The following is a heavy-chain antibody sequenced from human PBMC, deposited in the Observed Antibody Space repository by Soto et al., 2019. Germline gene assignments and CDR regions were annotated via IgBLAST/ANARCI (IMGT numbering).Heavy chain of an antibody. CDR2: IYYSGST. J-gene: IGHJ4*02. Sequence: PSETLSLICAVSGGSISSGGYSWSWIRQPPGKGLEWIGYIYYSGSTYYNPSLKSRVTISVDTSKNQFSLKLSSVTAADTAVYYCARVLYCSGGSCYYAFDYWGQGTLVTVSS. D-gene: IGHD2-15*01. CDR3: ARVLYCSGGSCYYAFDY. CDR1: GGSISSGGYS. V-gene: IGHV4-30-2*05.